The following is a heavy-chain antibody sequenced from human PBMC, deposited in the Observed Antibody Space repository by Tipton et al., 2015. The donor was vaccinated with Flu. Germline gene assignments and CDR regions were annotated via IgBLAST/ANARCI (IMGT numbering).Heavy chain of an antibody. J-gene: IGHJ5*01. CDR2: IHSGGNT. Sequence: TLFLTCSVSGDSIGSRYYWGWIRQPSGKGLEWIGNIHSGGNTYYDPSIKSRVTMSVDTYKNHFSLKLISVTASDTAVYFCARRDYSYYVSEPSNWFESRGLPILVAVSS. CDR1: GDSIGSRYY. CDR3: ARRDYSYYVSEPSNWFES. V-gene: IGHV4-38-2*01. D-gene: IGHD4-11*01.